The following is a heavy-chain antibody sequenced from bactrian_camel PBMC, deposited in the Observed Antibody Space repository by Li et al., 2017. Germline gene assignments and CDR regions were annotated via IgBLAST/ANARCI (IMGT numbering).Heavy chain of an antibody. J-gene: IGHJ4*01. V-gene: IGHV3S40*01. CDR1: GFIFSKHE. CDR3: AAGPNGALSRCTDCFACSWNY. CDR2: IDSADSNS. Sequence: DVQLVESGGGSVLAGGSLRLSCAASGFIFSKHEMNWVRQAPGKGLEWVSTIDSADSNSYYSASVHGRFTISQGNAKNTIHLQMPTLKAEDTAVYYCAAGPNGALSRCTDCFACSWNYWGQGTQVTVS. D-gene: IGHD1*01.